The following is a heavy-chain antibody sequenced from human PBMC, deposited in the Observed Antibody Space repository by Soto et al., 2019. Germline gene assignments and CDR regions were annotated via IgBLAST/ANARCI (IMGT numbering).Heavy chain of an antibody. V-gene: IGHV3-64D*06. CDR3: VKDRYVDY. J-gene: IGHJ4*02. Sequence: GGSLRLSCSVSGFIFSSYAMHWVRQAPGKGLEYVASISSEGASTYYADSVKGRFIISRDNSKNTLYLQMSSLGVEDTAVYYCVKDRYVDYWGQGILVTVSS. CDR2: ISSEGAST. CDR1: GFIFSSYA.